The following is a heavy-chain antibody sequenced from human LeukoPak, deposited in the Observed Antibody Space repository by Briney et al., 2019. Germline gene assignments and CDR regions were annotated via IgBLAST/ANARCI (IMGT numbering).Heavy chain of an antibody. V-gene: IGHV4-59*01. D-gene: IGHD3-22*01. J-gene: IGHJ4*02. CDR1: GGSISSYY. CDR3: ARAYYYDSSGYYFDY. CDR2: IYYSGST. Sequence: SETLSLTCTVSGGSISSYYWSWIRQPPGKGLEWIGYIYYSGSTNYNPSLKSRVTISVDTSKNQFSLKLSSVTAADTAVYYCARAYYYDSSGYYFDYWGQGTLVTVSS.